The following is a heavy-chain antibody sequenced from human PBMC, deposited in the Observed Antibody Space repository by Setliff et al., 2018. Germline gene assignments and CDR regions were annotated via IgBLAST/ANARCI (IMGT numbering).Heavy chain of an antibody. Sequence: ASVKVSCKASGYTFTESIVSWVRQAPGQGLEWLGWIGVYSGNTYTAQRFQGRVTMTTDTSTNMAYLELRGLRSDDTAVYYCAREGSYYDFWSGYLNYWGQGTLVTVSS. CDR3: AREGSYYDFWSGYLNY. CDR1: GYTFTESI. D-gene: IGHD3-3*01. CDR2: IGVYSGNT. J-gene: IGHJ4*02. V-gene: IGHV1-18*01.